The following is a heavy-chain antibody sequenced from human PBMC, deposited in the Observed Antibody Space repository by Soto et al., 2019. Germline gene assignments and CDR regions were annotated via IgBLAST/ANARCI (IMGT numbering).Heavy chain of an antibody. CDR3: ARYCTNGVCFHWFDP. CDR1: GGTFSSYA. CDR2: IIPIFGTA. D-gene: IGHD2-8*01. V-gene: IGHV1-69*13. J-gene: IGHJ5*02. Sequence: SVKVSCKASGGTFSSYAISWVRQAPGQGLEWMGGIIPIFGTANYAQKFQGRVTITADESTSTAYMELSSLRSGDTAVYYCARYCTNGVCFHWFDPWGQGTLVTVSS.